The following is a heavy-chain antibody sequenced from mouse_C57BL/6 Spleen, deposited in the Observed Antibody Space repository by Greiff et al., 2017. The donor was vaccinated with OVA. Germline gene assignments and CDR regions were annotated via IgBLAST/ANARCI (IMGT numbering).Heavy chain of an antibody. J-gene: IGHJ2*01. CDR2: IYPGSGST. Sequence: QVQLQQSGAELVKPGASVKMSCKASGYTFTSYWITWVKQRPGQGLEWIGDIYPGSGSTNYNEKFKSKATLTVDTSSSTAYMQLSSLTSEDSAVYYCARRETKLGLDYWGQGTTLTVSS. CDR3: ARRETKLGLDY. D-gene: IGHD4-1*01. CDR1: GYTFTSYW. V-gene: IGHV1-55*01.